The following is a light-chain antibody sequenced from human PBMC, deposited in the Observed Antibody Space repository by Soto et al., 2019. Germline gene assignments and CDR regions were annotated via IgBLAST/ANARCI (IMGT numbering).Light chain of an antibody. CDR3: QQYGTTPLT. CDR2: DAS. V-gene: IGKV3-20*01. CDR1: QSIKNNY. J-gene: IGKJ4*01. Sequence: EIVLTQSPDTLSLSPGERATLSCRASQSIKNNYLAWYQQTPGQAPRFLIYDASSRATGIPDRFSGSGSGTEFTLTISRLEPEDFAVYYCQQYGTTPLTLGGGTKVDIK.